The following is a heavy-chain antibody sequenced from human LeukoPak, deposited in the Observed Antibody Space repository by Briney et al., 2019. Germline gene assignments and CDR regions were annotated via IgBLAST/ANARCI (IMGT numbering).Heavy chain of an antibody. CDR3: ARGGLQLWFLVDF. CDR2: INTNSGGT. CDR1: GYTFTGYY. D-gene: IGHD5-18*01. J-gene: IGHJ4*02. V-gene: IGHV1-2*02. Sequence: ASVRVSCKASGYTFTGYYMHWVRQAPGQGLEWMGWINTNSGGTNHAQKFQGRVTMTRDTSISTAYMELSSLRSDDTAIYFCARGGLQLWFLVDFWGQGTLVTVSS.